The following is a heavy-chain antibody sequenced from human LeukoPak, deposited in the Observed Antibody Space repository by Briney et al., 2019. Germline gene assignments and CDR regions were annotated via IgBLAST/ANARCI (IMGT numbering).Heavy chain of an antibody. V-gene: IGHV3-15*01. J-gene: IGHJ4*02. CDR1: GFTFSNAW. CDR3: ARDSRLQNHFDF. Sequence: GGSLRLSCAASGFTFSNAWMSWVRQAPGKGLEWVGRIKSKTDSGTTDYAAPVKGRFTISRDDSKNTLYLQMNSLRAEDTAVYYCARDSRLQNHFDFWGQGTLVTVSS. D-gene: IGHD5-18*01. CDR2: IKSKTDSGTT.